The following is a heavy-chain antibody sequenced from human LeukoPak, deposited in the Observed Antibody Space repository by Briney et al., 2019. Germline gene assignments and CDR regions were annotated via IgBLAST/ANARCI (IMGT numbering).Heavy chain of an antibody. J-gene: IGHJ3*02. CDR1: GGSISSGDYY. CDR3: AREYYYDSSGYYHRRAFDI. V-gene: IGHV4-30-4*08. Sequence: SETLSLTCTVSGGSISSGDYYWSWIRQPPGKGLEWIGYIYYSGGTYYNPSLKSGVPISVDTSKNQFSLKLSSVTAADTAVYYCAREYYYDSSGYYHRRAFDIWGQGTMVTVSS. CDR2: IYYSGGT. D-gene: IGHD3-22*01.